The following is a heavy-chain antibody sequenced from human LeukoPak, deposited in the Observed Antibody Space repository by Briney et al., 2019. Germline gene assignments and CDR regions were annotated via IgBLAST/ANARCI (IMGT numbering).Heavy chain of an antibody. CDR2: ISAYNGNT. D-gene: IGHD2-15*01. Sequence: ASVKVSCKASGYTFTSYGISWVRQAPGQGLEWMGWISAYNGNTNYAQKLQGRVTMTTDTSTSTAYVELRSLRSDDTAVYYCARSGCGGGSCYHPDFDYWGQGTLVTVSS. J-gene: IGHJ4*02. V-gene: IGHV1-18*01. CDR1: GYTFTSYG. CDR3: ARSGCGGGSCYHPDFDY.